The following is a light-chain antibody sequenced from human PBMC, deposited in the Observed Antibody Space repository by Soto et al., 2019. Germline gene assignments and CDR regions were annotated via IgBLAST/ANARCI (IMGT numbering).Light chain of an antibody. CDR3: QQYGNSRIT. V-gene: IGKV3-20*01. Sequence: EIVLTQSPGTLSLSPGERATLSCRASQSVDTTYFTWFQQKPGQAPRLLIYGASTRATGISDRFSGSGSGTDFTLTISRLEPEDLAVYYCQQYGNSRITFGQGTRLEIK. J-gene: IGKJ5*01. CDR1: QSVDTTY. CDR2: GAS.